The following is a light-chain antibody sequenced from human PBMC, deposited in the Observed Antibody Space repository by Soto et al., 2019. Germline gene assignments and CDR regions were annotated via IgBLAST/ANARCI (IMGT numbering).Light chain of an antibody. J-gene: IGKJ4*01. V-gene: IGKV3-11*01. CDR3: QQGSNWPPLT. CDR1: QSVGTY. Sequence: EIVLTQSPVTLSLSPGETATLSCRVSQSVGTYLAWYQLKSGQAPRLLIYEASKRATGIPARFSGRGSGTDFTLTISSLEPEDFALYYCQQGSNWPPLTFGGGTKVEIK. CDR2: EAS.